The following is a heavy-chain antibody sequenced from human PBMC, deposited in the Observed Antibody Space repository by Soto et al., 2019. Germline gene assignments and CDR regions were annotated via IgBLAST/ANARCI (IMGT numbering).Heavy chain of an antibody. D-gene: IGHD1-1*01. Sequence: QVQLVQSGAEVKKPGASVKVSCKASGYTFTSYGISWVRQASGQGLEWMGWISAYNGNTKYAQKLQGRVTMTTDTSTSTAYMALRSLRSADTAVYYCARDEAYKWNDGGWFDPWGQGTLVTVSS. CDR3: ARDEAYKWNDGGWFDP. CDR2: ISAYNGNT. CDR1: GYTFTSYG. V-gene: IGHV1-18*01. J-gene: IGHJ5*02.